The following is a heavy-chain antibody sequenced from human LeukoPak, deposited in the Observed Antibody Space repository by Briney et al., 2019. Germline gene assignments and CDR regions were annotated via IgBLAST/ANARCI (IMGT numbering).Heavy chain of an antibody. CDR3: TRGAFYYGSGSPTFDY. V-gene: IGHV6-1*01. CDR2: TYYRSKWYN. D-gene: IGHD3-10*01. Sequence: SQTLSLTCAISGDSVSSNSVVWNWIRQSPSRGLEWLGRTYYRSKWYNDYAVSVKSRITINPDTSKNQFSLQLNSMTPEDTAVYYCTRGAFYYGSGSPTFDYWGQGTLVTVSS. CDR1: GDSVSSNSVV. J-gene: IGHJ4*02.